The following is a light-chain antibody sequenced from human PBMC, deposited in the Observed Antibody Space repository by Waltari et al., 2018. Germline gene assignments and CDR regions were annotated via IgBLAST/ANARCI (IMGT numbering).Light chain of an antibody. V-gene: IGKV1-39*01. J-gene: IGKJ2*01. CDR1: QNIDIY. Sequence: DVQLTQSPSSLSASVGDRVTISCRASQNIDIYLNWYQQKPGKAPNLLIYGASNLRSGVPSRFSGSGSGTDFTLTISSLQPEDFASFYCQQTSITPRTFGQGTKLEI. CDR3: QQTSITPRT. CDR2: GAS.